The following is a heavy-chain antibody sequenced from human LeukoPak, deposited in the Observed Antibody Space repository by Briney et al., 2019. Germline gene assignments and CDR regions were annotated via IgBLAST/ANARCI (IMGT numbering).Heavy chain of an antibody. CDR2: SDPNNGAT. CDR3: ARRAREYSHDAFDI. CDR1: GFGYN. J-gene: IGHJ3*02. Sequence: ASVKDSCKASGFGYNIHWVRQAPGQGLGWMGWSDPNNGATNYAQKFQGRVTMTRDTSISTAYMELGRLTSDDTAVYYCARRAREYSHDAFDIWGQGTMVTVSS. D-gene: IGHD5-18*01. V-gene: IGHV1-2*02.